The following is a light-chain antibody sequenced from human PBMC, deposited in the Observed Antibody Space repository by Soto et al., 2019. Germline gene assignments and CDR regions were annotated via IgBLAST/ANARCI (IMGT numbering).Light chain of an antibody. CDR1: QSVTSGY. V-gene: IGKV3-20*01. CDR3: QHYSSSPPAIT. Sequence: DIVLTHSPGTLSLSPGERATLSWRARQSVTSGYLAWYQQQPNQAPRLLIYGASYRATDIPDRFSGGGSGTDFTLTISRLEPEDFAVYYCQHYSSSPPAITFGQGTRLEI. J-gene: IGKJ5*01. CDR2: GAS.